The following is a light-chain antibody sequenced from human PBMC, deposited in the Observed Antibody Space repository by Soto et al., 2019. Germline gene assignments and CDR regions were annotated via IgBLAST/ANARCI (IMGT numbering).Light chain of an antibody. V-gene: IGKV3-15*01. Sequence: EIVMTQSPATLSVSPGERATLSCRASQSVSSNFAWYQQKHGQAPRRLIYGASTRAAGIPARFSGSGSGTEFTLTISSLQSEDSAVYYCQQYNDWPRALTFGGGTKVEIK. J-gene: IGKJ4*01. CDR2: GAS. CDR1: QSVSSN. CDR3: QQYNDWPRALT.